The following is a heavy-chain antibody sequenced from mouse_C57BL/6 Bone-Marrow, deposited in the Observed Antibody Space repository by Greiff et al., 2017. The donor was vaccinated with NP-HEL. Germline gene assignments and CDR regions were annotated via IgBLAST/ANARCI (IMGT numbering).Heavy chain of an antibody. CDR1: GFTFSSYT. D-gene: IGHD2-3*01. CDR2: ISGGGGNT. CDR3: ARHHDGYYVGWFAY. V-gene: IGHV5-9*01. J-gene: IGHJ3*01. Sequence: EVNVVESGGGLVKPGGSLQLSCAASGFTFSSYTMSWVRQTPEKRLEWVATISGGGGNTYYPDSVKGRFPISRDNSKNILYLQMSCLRSEDTALYYCARHHDGYYVGWFAYWGQGTLVTVSA.